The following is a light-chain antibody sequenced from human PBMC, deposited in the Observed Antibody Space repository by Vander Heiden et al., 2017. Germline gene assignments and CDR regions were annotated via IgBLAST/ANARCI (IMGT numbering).Light chain of an antibody. J-gene: IGKJ4*01. CDR2: GAS. Sequence: IVLTQPPSLLSLSPVNRPTLPSRATQSVRSSYLAWYQQKPGQSPRLLIYGASSRAAGIPDRFSGSGSGTDFALTISRLEPEDFGVYFCQQCYRSPLTFGGGTKVEIK. V-gene: IGKV3-20*01. CDR1: QSVRSSY. CDR3: QQCYRSPLT.